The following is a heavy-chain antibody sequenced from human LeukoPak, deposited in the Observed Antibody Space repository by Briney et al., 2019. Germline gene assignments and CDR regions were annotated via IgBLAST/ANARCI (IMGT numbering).Heavy chain of an antibody. D-gene: IGHD3-3*01. Sequence: GGSLRLSCVVSEFNFGNYWMSWVRQTPGKGLEWVANIKQDGSDRYYVDSVKGRFIISRDNAKNSLYLQMNSLRDEDTAVYYCAREYDFWSGYRPEAYYYYGMDVWGQGTTVTVSS. J-gene: IGHJ6*02. CDR1: EFNFGNYW. V-gene: IGHV3-7*01. CDR3: AREYDFWSGYRPEAYYYYGMDV. CDR2: IKQDGSDR.